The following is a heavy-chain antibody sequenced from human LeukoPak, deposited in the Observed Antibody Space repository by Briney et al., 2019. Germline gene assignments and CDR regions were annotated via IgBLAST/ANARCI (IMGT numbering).Heavy chain of an antibody. CDR1: GFTFSSYS. Sequence: GGSLRLSCAPSGFTFSSYSMNWVRQAPGKGLEWVSCISSSGSTIYYADSVKGRFTISRDNSKNTLYLQMNSLRAEDTAVYYCARECSGGSCLDYWGQGTLVTVSS. CDR3: ARECSGGSCLDY. CDR2: ISSSGSTI. D-gene: IGHD2-15*01. V-gene: IGHV3-48*01. J-gene: IGHJ4*02.